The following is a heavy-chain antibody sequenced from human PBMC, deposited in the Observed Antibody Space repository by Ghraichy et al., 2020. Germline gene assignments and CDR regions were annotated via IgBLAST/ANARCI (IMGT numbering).Heavy chain of an antibody. CDR3: AGTSDLQYYYDSSGYPDGAFDI. CDR2: IYHSGST. J-gene: IGHJ3*02. CDR1: GYSISSGYY. D-gene: IGHD3-22*01. Sequence: SETLSLTCTVSGYSISSGYYWGWIRQPPGKGLEWIGSIYHSGSTYYNPSLKSRVTISVDTSKNQFSLKLSSVTAADTAVYYCAGTSDLQYYYDSSGYPDGAFDIWGQGTMVT. V-gene: IGHV4-38-2*02.